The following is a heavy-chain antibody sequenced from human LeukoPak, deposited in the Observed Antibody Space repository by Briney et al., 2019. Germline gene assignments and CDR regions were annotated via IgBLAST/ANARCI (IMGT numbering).Heavy chain of an antibody. CDR3: ARGIGSGSYKLYYYGMDV. CDR2: ISYDGSNK. V-gene: IGHV3-30-3*01. D-gene: IGHD1-26*01. CDR1: GFTFSSYA. J-gene: IGHJ6*02. Sequence: GRSLRLSCAASGFTFSSYAMHWVRQAPGKGLEWVAVISYDGSNKYYADSVKGRFTISRDNSKNTLYLQMNSLRAEDTAVYYCARGIGSGSYKLYYYGMDVWGQGTTVTVSS.